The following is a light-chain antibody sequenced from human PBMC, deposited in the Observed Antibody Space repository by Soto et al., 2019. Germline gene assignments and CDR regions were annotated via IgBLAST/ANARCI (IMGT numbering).Light chain of an antibody. CDR2: DPI. J-gene: IGKJ2*01. V-gene: IGKV1-33*01. CDR1: QALTNY. Sequence: DIQTTQSPPSLAAAVADRVTITCQASQALTNYLNWSQQKPGEAPKRLNYDPITLEEAVPSRFSGGVSGTDLTFTLNGLQPEDAAIYCCQQYVNIPYTFGQGPKLESK. CDR3: QQYVNIPYT.